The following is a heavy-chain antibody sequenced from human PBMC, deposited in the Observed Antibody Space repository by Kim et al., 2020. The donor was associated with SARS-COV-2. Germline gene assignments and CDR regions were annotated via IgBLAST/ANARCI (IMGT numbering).Heavy chain of an antibody. J-gene: IGHJ4*02. V-gene: IGHV4-39*01. CDR3: ARGDDRSYYFDY. D-gene: IGHD3-22*01. Sequence: SNNPSLKSRVTISVGTSKNQFSLKLSSVTAADTAVYYCARGDDRSYYFDYWGQGTLVTVSS.